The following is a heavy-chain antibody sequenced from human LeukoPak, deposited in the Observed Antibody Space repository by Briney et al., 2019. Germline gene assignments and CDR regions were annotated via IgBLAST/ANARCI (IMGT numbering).Heavy chain of an antibody. CDR2: IYYSGST. V-gene: IGHV4-39*01. Sequence: PSETLSLTCTVSGGSISSSSYYWGWIRQPPGKGLEWIGSIYYSGSTYYNPSLKSRVTMSVDTSKNQFSLKLNSVTAADTAVYYCARLVIRAFDSWGQGILVTVSS. CDR1: GGSISSSSYY. D-gene: IGHD4-17*01. CDR3: ARLVIRAFDS. J-gene: IGHJ5*01.